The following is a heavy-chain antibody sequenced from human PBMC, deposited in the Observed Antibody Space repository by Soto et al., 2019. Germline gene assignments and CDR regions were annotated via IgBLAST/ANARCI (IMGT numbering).Heavy chain of an antibody. CDR1: GYTFINYG. D-gene: IGHD5-12*01. CDR3: ARRGYSGYEVDS. CDR2: ISAYNGNT. V-gene: IGHV1-18*01. Sequence: ASVKVSCKGSGYTFINYGISWVRQAPGQGLEWMGWISAYNGNTKHTQRFQDRVTMTIDTSTNTAYMELRSLRSDDTAVYYCARRGYSGYEVDSWGQGTLVTVSS. J-gene: IGHJ4*02.